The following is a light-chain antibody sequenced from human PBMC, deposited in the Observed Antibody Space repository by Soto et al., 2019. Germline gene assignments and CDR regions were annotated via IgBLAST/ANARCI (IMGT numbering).Light chain of an antibody. Sequence: DIVMTQSPDSLAVSLGERATINCKSSQSVLYSSNNKKYLAWYQQKPGQPPKLLIYWASTRESGVPDRFSGSGSGTDFTLTISSLQAEDVAVYYCQQYYSTPLTFGGRTKVEIK. V-gene: IGKV4-1*01. CDR3: QQYYSTPLT. J-gene: IGKJ4*01. CDR1: QSVLYSSNNKKY. CDR2: WAS.